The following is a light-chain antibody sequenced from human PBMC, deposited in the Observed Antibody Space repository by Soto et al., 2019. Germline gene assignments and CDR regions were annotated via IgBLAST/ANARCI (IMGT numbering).Light chain of an antibody. CDR3: SAYSSSSILEV. CDR1: GSDIGGHTF. J-gene: IGLJ1*01. Sequence: QSVLTQPASVSGSPGQSVTISCTGSGSDIGGHTFVSWYQHHPGNAPKLILSDVSNRPSGVSNRFSGSKSGNTASLTISGLQAEDEADYYCSAYSSSSILEVFGTGTKLTVL. CDR2: DVS. V-gene: IGLV2-14*03.